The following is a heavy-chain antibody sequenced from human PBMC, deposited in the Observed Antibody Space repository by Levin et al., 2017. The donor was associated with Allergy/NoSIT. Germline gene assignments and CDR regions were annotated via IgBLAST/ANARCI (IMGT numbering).Heavy chain of an antibody. Sequence: GGSLRLSCTASGFTFGDYAMSWFRQAPGKGLEWVSYIRSKAYGGTTAYAAPVKGRFTISRDDSKSIAYLQMNSLKTEDTAVYYCTRGVNVLRFVEAYYWGQGTLVTVSS. V-gene: IGHV3-49*03. CDR1: GFTFGDYA. D-gene: IGHD3-3*01. CDR3: TRGVNVLRFVEAYY. J-gene: IGHJ4*02. CDR2: IRSKAYGGTT.